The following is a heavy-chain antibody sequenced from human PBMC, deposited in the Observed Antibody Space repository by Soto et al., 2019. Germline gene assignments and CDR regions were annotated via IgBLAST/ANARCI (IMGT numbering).Heavy chain of an antibody. J-gene: IGHJ6*02. CDR2: IYSGGST. V-gene: IGHV3-53*01. CDR1: GFTVSSNY. Sequence: GGSLRLSCAASGFTVSSNYMSWVRQAPGKGLEWVSVIYSGGSTYYADSVKGRFTISRDNSKNTLYLQMNSLRAEDTAVYYCAREKVDTAMGYYYYGMDVWGQGTTVTVS. CDR3: AREKVDTAMGYYYYGMDV. D-gene: IGHD5-18*01.